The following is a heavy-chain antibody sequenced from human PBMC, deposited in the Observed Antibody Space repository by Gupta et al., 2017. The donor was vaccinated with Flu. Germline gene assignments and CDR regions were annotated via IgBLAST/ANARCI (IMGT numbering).Heavy chain of an antibody. CDR3: AKGGLHNWNYDGDY. J-gene: IGHJ4*02. Sequence: QAQLVESGGGVVQPERSLRFSCVASGFPFSSFGMHWVRQAPGKGLEWVAVISYDGSNKWHADSVKGRFTISRDNSKNTLYLQMNSLRPEDTAMYYCAKGGLHNWNYDGDYWGQGTLVTVSS. CDR2: ISYDGSNK. D-gene: IGHD1-7*01. CDR1: GFPFSSFG. V-gene: IGHV3-30*18.